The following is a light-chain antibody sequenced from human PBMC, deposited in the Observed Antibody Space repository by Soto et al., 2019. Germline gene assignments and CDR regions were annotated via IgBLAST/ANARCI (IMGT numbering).Light chain of an antibody. J-gene: IGLJ1*01. V-gene: IGLV1-40*01. CDR3: QSYDSSLSDV. Sequence: QSVLTQPPSVSGAPGQRVSISCTGTSSNIGAGFDVHWYQLLPGTAPKLLIYGNTNRPSGVPDRFSGSKSGTSASLAITGLQAEDEADYYCQSYDSSLSDVFGSGSKVT. CDR2: GNT. CDR1: SSNIGAGFD.